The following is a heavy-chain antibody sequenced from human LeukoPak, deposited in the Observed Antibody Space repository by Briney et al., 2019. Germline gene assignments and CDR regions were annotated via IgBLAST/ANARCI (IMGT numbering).Heavy chain of an antibody. V-gene: IGHV3-7*04. Sequence: GGSLRLSCAASGFTFSSYWMSWVRQAPGKGLEWVANINQDGSEKYYVDSMKGRFTISRDNAKNSLYLQMNSLRAEDTAVYYCARGYGSGNYYFDYWGQGTLVSVSS. D-gene: IGHD3-10*01. CDR1: GFTFSSYW. J-gene: IGHJ4*02. CDR2: INQDGSEK. CDR3: ARGYGSGNYYFDY.